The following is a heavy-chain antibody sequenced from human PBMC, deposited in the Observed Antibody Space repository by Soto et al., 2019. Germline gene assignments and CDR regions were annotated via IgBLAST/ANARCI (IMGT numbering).Heavy chain of an antibody. J-gene: IGHJ4*02. CDR1: GYTFTSYG. D-gene: IGHD3-22*01. Sequence: ASVKVSCKASGYTFTSYGISWVRKAPGQGLVWVVCISAYNRQTNYAQKLQGRVTMTTDTSTSTAYMELRSLRSDDTAVYYCARAYYDSSGYYYFDYWGQGALVTVSS. CDR3: ARAYYDSSGYYYFDY. V-gene: IGHV1-18*04. CDR2: ISAYNRQT.